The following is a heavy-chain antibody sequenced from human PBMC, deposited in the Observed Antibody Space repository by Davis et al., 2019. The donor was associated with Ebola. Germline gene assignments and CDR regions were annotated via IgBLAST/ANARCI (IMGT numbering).Heavy chain of an antibody. Sequence: GESLKISCEASGFTFSTCAMSWVRQAPGKGLEWVSAISGSGGSTFYADSVKGRFTISRDNAKNSLYLQMNSLRDEDTAVYYCARDSKVGAIAIFDYWGQGTLVTVSS. V-gene: IGHV3-23*01. CDR1: GFTFSTCA. D-gene: IGHD1-26*01. CDR2: ISGSGGST. J-gene: IGHJ4*02. CDR3: ARDSKVGAIAIFDY.